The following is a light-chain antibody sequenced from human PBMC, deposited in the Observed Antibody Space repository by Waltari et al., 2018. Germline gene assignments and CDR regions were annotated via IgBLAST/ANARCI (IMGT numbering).Light chain of an antibody. Sequence: QSALTQPPSQSGCPGPSVPLPSAGPTRDVGCDNRFSWYQQSPGTAPKLIVYQVSNRPSGVPDRFSGSKSGSTASLTISGLQAEDEADYYCYSYTTSGIYVFGTGTKVSVL. V-gene: IGLV2-18*02. CDR1: TRDVGCDNR. CDR2: QVS. J-gene: IGLJ1*01. CDR3: YSYTTSGIYV.